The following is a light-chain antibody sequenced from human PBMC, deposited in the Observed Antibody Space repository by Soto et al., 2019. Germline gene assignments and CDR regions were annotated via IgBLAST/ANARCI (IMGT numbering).Light chain of an antibody. Sequence: QSVLTQPASVSGSPGQSITISCTGTSSDVGAYNYVSWYQQHPGKAPKLMIYEVSYRPSGVSDRFSGSRSGNTASLTISGLQAEDESDYYCSSYTCSTTWVFGGGTKLTVL. J-gene: IGLJ3*02. CDR2: EVS. CDR3: SSYTCSTTWV. V-gene: IGLV2-14*01. CDR1: SSDVGAYNY.